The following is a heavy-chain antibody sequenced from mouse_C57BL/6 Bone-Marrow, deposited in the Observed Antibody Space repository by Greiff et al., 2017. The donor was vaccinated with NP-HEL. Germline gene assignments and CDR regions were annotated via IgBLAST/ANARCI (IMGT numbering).Heavy chain of an antibody. Sequence: VHVKQSGPELVKPGDSVKISCKASGYSFTGYFMNWVMQSHGKSLEWIGRINPYNGDTFYNQKFKGKATLTVDKSSSTAHMELRSLTSEDSAVYYCARDDRNYYGSSPAYWGQGTLVTVSA. CDR2: INPYNGDT. CDR1: GYSFTGYF. D-gene: IGHD1-1*01. J-gene: IGHJ3*01. CDR3: ARDDRNYYGSSPAY. V-gene: IGHV1-20*01.